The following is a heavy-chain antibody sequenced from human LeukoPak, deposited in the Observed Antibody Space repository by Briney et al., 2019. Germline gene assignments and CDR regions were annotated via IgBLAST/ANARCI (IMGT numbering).Heavy chain of an antibody. D-gene: IGHD6-19*01. J-gene: IGHJ4*02. CDR2: INPSGGST. CDR1: GYTFTAYY. CDR3: ARGGSLAVAPHLYYFDY. V-gene: IGHV1-46*01. Sequence: ASVKDSCKASGYTFTAYYMHWVRQAPGQGLEWMGIINPSGGSTTYAQNFQGRVTMTRDTSTSAVYMELSSLRSEDTAVYYCARGGSLAVAPHLYYFDYWGQGTLVTVSS.